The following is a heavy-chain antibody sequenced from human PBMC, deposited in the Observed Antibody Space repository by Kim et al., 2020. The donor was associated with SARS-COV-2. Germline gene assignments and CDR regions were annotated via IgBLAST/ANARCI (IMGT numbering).Heavy chain of an antibody. Sequence: EGSTTHYVASGKGRFTISRDNAKQSLYLQMNSLRADDTAVYFCAREWDFWGQGTLVTVSS. CDR2: EGSTT. CDR3: AREWDF. J-gene: IGHJ4*02. V-gene: IGHV3-7*03.